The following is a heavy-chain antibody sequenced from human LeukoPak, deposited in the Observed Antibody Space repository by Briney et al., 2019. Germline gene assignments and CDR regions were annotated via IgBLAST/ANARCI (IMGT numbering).Heavy chain of an antibody. Sequence: GGSLRLSCAASRFTFSTYAMHWVRQAPGKGLEWVAVISYDGSNKYYADSVKGRFTISRDISKNTLYLQMNSLRAEDTAMYYCSRDMSPAMDVWGKGTTVTVSS. J-gene: IGHJ6*04. CDR3: SRDMSPAMDV. CDR2: ISYDGSNK. CDR1: RFTFSTYA. V-gene: IGHV3-30*04. D-gene: IGHD3-10*02.